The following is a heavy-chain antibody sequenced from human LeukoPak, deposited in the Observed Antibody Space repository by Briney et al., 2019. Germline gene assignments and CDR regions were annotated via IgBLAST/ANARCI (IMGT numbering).Heavy chain of an antibody. D-gene: IGHD3-10*01. V-gene: IGHV3-66*01. CDR2: IYSGGNT. CDR1: GFTVSSNY. J-gene: IGHJ4*02. CDR3: ARVKTGELFYFDY. Sequence: GGSLRLSCAASGFTVSSNYMTWVRRAPGKGLEWVSVIYSGGNTYYADSVKGRFTISRDNSKNTMYFRMNSLRAEDTAVYYCARVKTGELFYFDYWGQGTLVTVSS.